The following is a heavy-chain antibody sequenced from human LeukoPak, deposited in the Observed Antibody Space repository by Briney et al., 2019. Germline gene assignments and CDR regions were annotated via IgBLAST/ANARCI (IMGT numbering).Heavy chain of an antibody. V-gene: IGHV3-30*03. D-gene: IGHD3-22*01. CDR1: GFTFSSYG. CDR2: ISYDGSNK. J-gene: IGHJ4*02. Sequence: GGSLRLSCAASGFTFSSYGMHWVRQAPGKGLEWVAVISYDGSNKYYADSVKGRFTISRDNAKNSLYLQMNSLRAEDTAVYYCARDHPYYYDISGYWHDYWGLGTLVTVSS. CDR3: ARDHPYYYDISGYWHDY.